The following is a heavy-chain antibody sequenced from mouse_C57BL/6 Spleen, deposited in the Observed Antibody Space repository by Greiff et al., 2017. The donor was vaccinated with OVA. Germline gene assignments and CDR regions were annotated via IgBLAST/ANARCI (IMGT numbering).Heavy chain of an antibody. CDR2: ISYDGSN. V-gene: IGHV3-6*01. Sequence: EVKLVESGPGLVKPSQSLSLTCSVTGYSITSGYYWNWIRQFPGNKLEWMGYISYDGSNNYNPSLKNRISITRDTSKNQFFLKLNSVTTEDTATYYCARDGSLYYGNSLYAMDYWGQGTSVTVSS. D-gene: IGHD2-1*01. CDR1: GYSITSGYY. CDR3: ARDGSLYYGNSLYAMDY. J-gene: IGHJ4*01.